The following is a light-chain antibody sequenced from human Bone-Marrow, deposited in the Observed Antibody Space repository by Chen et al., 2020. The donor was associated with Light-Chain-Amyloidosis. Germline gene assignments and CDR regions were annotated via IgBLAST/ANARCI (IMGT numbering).Light chain of an antibody. J-gene: IGLJ2*01. Sequence: SYELTQPPSVSVSPGQTASITCSGDRLADKSASWYQKRPGQAPVLVIYEDNRRPSGVPERVSGSTSGNTATLTISGAQAMDEAEYYCQAWDSSTENLAFGGGTKLTVL. CDR1: RLADKS. V-gene: IGLV3-1*01. CDR2: EDN. CDR3: QAWDSSTENLA.